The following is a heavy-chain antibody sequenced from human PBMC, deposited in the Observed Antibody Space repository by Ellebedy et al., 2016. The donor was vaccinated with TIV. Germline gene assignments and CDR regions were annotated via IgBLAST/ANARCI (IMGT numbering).Heavy chain of an antibody. V-gene: IGHV3-15*07. CDR2: IKSKSDGGTA. CDR3: ADYYASGTYPDWLDP. D-gene: IGHD3-10*01. CDR1: GIDFSKHG. J-gene: IGHJ5*02. Sequence: GESLKISXVASGIDFSKHGMNWVRQAPGKGPEWVGRIKSKSDGGTADYAAPVKGRFSISRDDSKNTMYLQMNSLRIEDTAVYYCADYYASGTYPDWLDPWGQGTLVTVSS.